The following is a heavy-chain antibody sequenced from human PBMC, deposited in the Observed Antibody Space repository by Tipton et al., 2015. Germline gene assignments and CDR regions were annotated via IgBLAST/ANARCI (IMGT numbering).Heavy chain of an antibody. V-gene: IGHV4-4*02. J-gene: IGHJ4*02. CDR1: GASISSSNW. D-gene: IGHD1-7*01. CDR3: ASRNSLYFTFDY. Sequence: TLSLTCGVSGASISSSNWWSWVRQPPGKGLEWIGEIYHGGTTNYNPSLKSRVTMSLDRSNNQFSLSLTSVTAADTAVYYCASRNSLYFTFDYWGQGTLVTVSS. CDR2: IYHGGTT.